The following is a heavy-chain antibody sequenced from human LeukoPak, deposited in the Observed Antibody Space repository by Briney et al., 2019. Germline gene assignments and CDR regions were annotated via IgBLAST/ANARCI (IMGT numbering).Heavy chain of an antibody. J-gene: IGHJ4*02. D-gene: IGHD4-17*01. CDR2: IYYSGST. Sequence: KPSETLPLTCTVSGGSISSYYWSWIRQPPGKGLEWIGYIYYSGSTNYNPSLKSRVTISVDTSKNQFSLKLSSVTAADTAVYYCARTYGDYVAVDYWGQGTLVTVSS. CDR1: GGSISSYY. CDR3: ARTYGDYVAVDY. V-gene: IGHV4-59*01.